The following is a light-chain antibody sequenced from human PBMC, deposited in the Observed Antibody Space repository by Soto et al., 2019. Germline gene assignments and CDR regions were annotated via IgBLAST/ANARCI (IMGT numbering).Light chain of an antibody. CDR3: QQYGSSPRT. Sequence: EIVLTQSPGTLSLSPGERATLSCRASQSVSNSYLAWYQQKPGQAPWLLIYGASSRATGIPDRFSGSGSGTDFTLTIIRLEPEDFAVYYCQQYGSSPRTFGQGTKVEIK. CDR1: QSVSNSY. V-gene: IGKV3-20*01. J-gene: IGKJ1*01. CDR2: GAS.